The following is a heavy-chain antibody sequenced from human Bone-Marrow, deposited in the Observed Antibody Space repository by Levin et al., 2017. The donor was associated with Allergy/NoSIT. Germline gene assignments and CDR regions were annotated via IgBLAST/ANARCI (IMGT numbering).Heavy chain of an antibody. CDR1: GGTFSSYT. D-gene: IGHD3-10*01. V-gene: IGHV1-69*04. Sequence: SVKVSCKASGGTFSSYTISWVRQAPGQGLEWMGRIIPILGIANYAQKFQGRVTITADKSTSTAYMELSSLRSEDTAVYYCARDSLETMVRGVITNRTRYYYDYGMDVWGQGTTVTVSS. J-gene: IGHJ6*02. CDR3: ARDSLETMVRGVITNRTRYYYDYGMDV. CDR2: IIPILGIA.